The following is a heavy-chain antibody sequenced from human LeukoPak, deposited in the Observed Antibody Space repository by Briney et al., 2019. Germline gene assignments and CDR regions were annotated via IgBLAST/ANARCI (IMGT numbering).Heavy chain of an antibody. D-gene: IGHD3-10*01. CDR3: ARAPYYYGSGSYYFDY. V-gene: IGHV3-66*01. Sequence: PGGSLRLSCAASGFTFSSYAMSWVRQAPGKGLEWVSVIYSGGSTYYADSVKGRFTISRDNSKNTLYLQMNSLRAEDTAVYYCARAPYYYGSGSYYFDYWGQGTLVTVSS. CDR2: IYSGGST. J-gene: IGHJ4*02. CDR1: GFTFSSYA.